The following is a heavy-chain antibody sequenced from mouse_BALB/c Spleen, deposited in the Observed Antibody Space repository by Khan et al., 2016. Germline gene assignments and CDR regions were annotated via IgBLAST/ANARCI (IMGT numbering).Heavy chain of an antibody. J-gene: IGHJ2*01. CDR1: DYSITSDYA. V-gene: IGHV3-2*02. CDR2: ISHSGST. D-gene: IGHD1-3*01. Sequence: EVQLQESGPGLVKPSQSLSLTCTVTDYSITSDYAWNWIRQFPGNKLEWLGYISHSGSTNYNPSLKSRISITRDTSKNQFFLQLNSVTTEDTATYYCARWNNYDYFDYWGQGTTLTVSS. CDR3: ARWNNYDYFDY.